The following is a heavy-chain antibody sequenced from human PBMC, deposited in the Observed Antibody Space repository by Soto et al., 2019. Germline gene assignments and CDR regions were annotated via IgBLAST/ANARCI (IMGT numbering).Heavy chain of an antibody. CDR2: IIPIFGTA. J-gene: IGHJ6*02. Sequence: SVKVSCKASGGTFSSYAISWVRQAPGQGLEWMGGIIPIFGTANYAQKFQGRVTITADESTSTAYMELSSLRSEDTAVYYCARGYASNYYYYGMDVWGQGTTVTVSS. D-gene: IGHD2-8*01. V-gene: IGHV1-69*13. CDR1: GGTFSSYA. CDR3: ARGYASNYYYYGMDV.